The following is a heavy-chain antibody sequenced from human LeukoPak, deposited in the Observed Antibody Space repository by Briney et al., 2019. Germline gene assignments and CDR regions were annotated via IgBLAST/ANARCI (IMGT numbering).Heavy chain of an antibody. CDR3: AREVGYCSSTSCYTEPKKKYNWFDP. D-gene: IGHD2-2*02. CDR2: IYYSGST. Sequence: SETLSLTCTVSGGSISSYYWSWIRQPPGKGLERIGYIYYSGSTNYNPSLKSRVTISVDTSKNQFSLKLSSVTAADTAVYYCAREVGYCSSTSCYTEPKKKYNWFDPWGQGTLVTVSS. CDR1: GGSISSYY. V-gene: IGHV4-59*01. J-gene: IGHJ5*02.